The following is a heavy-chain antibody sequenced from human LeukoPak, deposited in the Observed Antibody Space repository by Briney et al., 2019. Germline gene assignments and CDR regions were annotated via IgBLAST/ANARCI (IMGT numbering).Heavy chain of an antibody. CDR1: GYTLTRYG. V-gene: IGHV1-18*01. CDR3: ARPYGSGSYWGYYFDY. D-gene: IGHD3-10*01. Sequence: SVNLSCKVSGYTLTRYGISCVPDAPGQGLEWMGWISAYNGNTNYAQPPQGRVPMTTATSTSTAHRERRRLRSGDTPGYNCARPYGSGSYWGYYFDYWGQGTLVTVSS. CDR2: ISAYNGNT. J-gene: IGHJ4*02.